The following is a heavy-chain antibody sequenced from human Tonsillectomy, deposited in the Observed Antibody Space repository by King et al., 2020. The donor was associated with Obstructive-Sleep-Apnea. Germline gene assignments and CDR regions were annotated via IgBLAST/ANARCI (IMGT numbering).Heavy chain of an antibody. V-gene: IGHV3-9*01. CDR3: AKANWDSSPFDY. J-gene: IGHJ4*02. Sequence: VQLVESGGGLVQPGRSLRLSCAASGFTFDDYAMHWVRQAPGKCLEWGPGISWNSGSIGYADSVKGRFTISRDNAKNSLYLQMNSLRAEDTALYYCAKANWDSSPFDYWGQGTLVTVSS. CDR2: ISWNSGSI. D-gene: IGHD1-7*01. CDR1: GFTFDDYA.